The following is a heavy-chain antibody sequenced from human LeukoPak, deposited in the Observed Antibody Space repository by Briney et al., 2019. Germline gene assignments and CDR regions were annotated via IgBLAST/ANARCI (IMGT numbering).Heavy chain of an antibody. Sequence: GGSLRLSCVGSGLILNDHAMHWVRQVPGKGLEWVSGIGWDSGRIGYADSVKGRFTTSRDNAKNSLYLQMNSLRAEDTAVYYCARVTGDDWDLDIDYWGQGTLVTVSS. CDR3: ARVTGDDWDLDIDY. CDR1: GLILNDHA. V-gene: IGHV3-9*01. J-gene: IGHJ4*02. CDR2: IGWDSGRI. D-gene: IGHD7-27*01.